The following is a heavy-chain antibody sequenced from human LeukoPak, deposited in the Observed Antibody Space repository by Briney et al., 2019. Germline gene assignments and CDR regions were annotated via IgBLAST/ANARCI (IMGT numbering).Heavy chain of an antibody. CDR1: GFTFSSYA. J-gene: IGHJ1*01. CDR2: ISGSGGST. V-gene: IGHV3-23*01. Sequence: GGSLRLFCAVSGFTFSSYAMSWVRQAPGRGLEWVSAISGSGGSTYYADSVKGRFTISRDNSKNTLYLQMNSLRAEDTAVYYCAKDLYYYDSSGPEYFQHWGQGTLVTVSS. CDR3: AKDLYYYDSSGPEYFQH. D-gene: IGHD3-22*01.